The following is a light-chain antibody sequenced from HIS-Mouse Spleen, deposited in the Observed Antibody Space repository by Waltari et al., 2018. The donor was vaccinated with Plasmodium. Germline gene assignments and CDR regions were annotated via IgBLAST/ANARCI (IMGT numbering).Light chain of an antibody. Sequence: QSALPQPASVSGSPGQSITISCTGTSSAVGSYNLVSWYQQHPGQAPKLMIYEGSKRPSGVSNRFSGSKSGNTASLTISGLQAEDEADYYCCSYAGSSTFVFGGGTKLTVL. CDR1: SSAVGSYNL. V-gene: IGLV2-23*03. J-gene: IGLJ3*02. CDR2: EGS. CDR3: CSYAGSSTFV.